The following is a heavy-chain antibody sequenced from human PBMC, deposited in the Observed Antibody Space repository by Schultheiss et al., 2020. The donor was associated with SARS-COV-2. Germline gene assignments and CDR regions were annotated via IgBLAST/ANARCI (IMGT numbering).Heavy chain of an antibody. Sequence: GESLKISCAASGFTFSSYAMSWVRQAPGKGLEWVSVISGSGGSTYHADSVKGRFTISRDNSKNTLYLQMNSLRAEDTAVYYCAKGTRGRGYSGSYGLDYWGQGTLVTVSS. CDR3: AKGTRGRGYSGSYGLDY. J-gene: IGHJ4*02. CDR2: ISGSGGST. V-gene: IGHV3-23*01. CDR1: GFTFSSYA. D-gene: IGHD1-26*01.